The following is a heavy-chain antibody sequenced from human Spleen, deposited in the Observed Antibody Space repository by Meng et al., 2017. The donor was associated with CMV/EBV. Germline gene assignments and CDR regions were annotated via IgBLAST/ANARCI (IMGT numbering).Heavy chain of an antibody. CDR3: AREGSDLWSYYYTAYYHYGMDV. V-gene: IGHV3-74*01. CDR1: GFTFSNYW. CDR2: INSDGSST. J-gene: IGHJ6*02. D-gene: IGHD3-3*01. Sequence: GESLKISCAASGFTFSNYWMHWVRQAPGKGLVWVSRINSDGSSTTYADSVKGRFTISRDNAKNTLYLQMNSLRAEDTAVYYCAREGSDLWSYYYTAYYHYGMDVWGQGTTVTVS.